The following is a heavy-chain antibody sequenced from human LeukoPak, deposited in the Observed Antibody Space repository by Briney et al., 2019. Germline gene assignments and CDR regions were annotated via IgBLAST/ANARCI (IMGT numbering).Heavy chain of an antibody. V-gene: IGHV3-53*01. CDR1: GFTFSSYA. Sequence: GGSLRLSCAASGFTFSSYAMHWVRQAPGRGLEWVSLIYSGGTTYYADSVKGRFTISRDNSKNTLYLQMNSLRAEDTAVYYCARRAGGYSHPYDYWGQGILVTVSS. D-gene: IGHD4-23*01. J-gene: IGHJ4*02. CDR3: ARRAGGYSHPYDY. CDR2: IYSGGTT.